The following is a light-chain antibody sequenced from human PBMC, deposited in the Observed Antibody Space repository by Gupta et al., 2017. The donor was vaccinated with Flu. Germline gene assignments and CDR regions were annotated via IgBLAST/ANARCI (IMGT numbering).Light chain of an antibody. CDR3: QQYGISGYT. CDR1: QSVNNNL. J-gene: IGKJ2*01. Sequence: ERATLSCRASQSVNNNLVTWYQQKPGQAPRLLIYGASSRATGIPDRFSGSGSGTDFTLTIRRLEPGDCAVYYCQQYGISGYTFGQGTKLEIK. V-gene: IGKV3-20*01. CDR2: GAS.